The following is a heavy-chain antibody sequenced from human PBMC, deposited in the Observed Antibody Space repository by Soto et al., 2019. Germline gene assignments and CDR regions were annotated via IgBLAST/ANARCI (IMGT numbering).Heavy chain of an antibody. Sequence: KTGGSLRLSCKASGFIFTNAWMTWVRQAPGKGLEWVGRIETKADGGTTDYAAPVKGRFTISRHDSKNTLYLQMNSLKTEDTAVYFCTTPGLVGANEVGAFDIWGQGTMVTVSS. J-gene: IGHJ3*02. CDR3: TTPGLVGANEVGAFDI. CDR1: GFIFTNAW. CDR2: IETKADGGTT. D-gene: IGHD1-26*01. V-gene: IGHV3-15*04.